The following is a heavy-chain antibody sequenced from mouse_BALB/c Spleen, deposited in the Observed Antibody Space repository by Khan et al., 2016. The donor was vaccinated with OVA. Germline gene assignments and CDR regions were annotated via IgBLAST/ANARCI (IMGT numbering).Heavy chain of an antibody. CDR2: ISDGSTYT. Sequence: EVELVESGGGLVKPGGSLKLSCAASGFTFSDYYMYWIRQTPEKRLEWVATISDGSTYTYYPDSVKGRFTISRDNAKNSLYLQMSSLQSEDTAIYDCARGHYGDPFSYWGQGTLVTVSA. CDR3: ARGHYGDPFSY. V-gene: IGHV5-4*02. J-gene: IGHJ3*01. CDR1: GFTFSDYY. D-gene: IGHD2-13*01.